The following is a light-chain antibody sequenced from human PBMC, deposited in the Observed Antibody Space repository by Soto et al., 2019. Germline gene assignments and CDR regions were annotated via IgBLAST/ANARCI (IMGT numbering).Light chain of an antibody. CDR3: QQRSNWPLYT. J-gene: IGKJ2*01. CDR1: QSVSSY. V-gene: IGKV3-11*01. CDR2: DAS. Sequence: EFVLTQSPATLSLSPGERATLSCRASQSVSSYLAWYQQKPGQAPRLLIYDASNRATGIPARFSGSGSGTDFTLTISSLEPDDFAVYYCQQRSNWPLYTFGQGTKLEIK.